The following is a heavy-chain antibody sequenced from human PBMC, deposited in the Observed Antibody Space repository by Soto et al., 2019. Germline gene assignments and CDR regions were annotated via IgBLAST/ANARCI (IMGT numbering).Heavy chain of an antibody. Sequence: QAQVVQSGAEVRKPGSSVKLSCKASEGTFNSYAIAWVRQAPGQGLEWMGGIIPYYNTLNYAQKFQDRVTITADDSTNTGYRELSSLRSDDTAVEFCASGASRWYPYFVDAGAQGTLVTVSS. V-gene: IGHV1-69*01. CDR2: IIPYYNTL. CDR3: ASGASRWYPYFVDA. CDR1: EGTFNSYA. J-gene: IGHJ5*02. D-gene: IGHD6-13*01.